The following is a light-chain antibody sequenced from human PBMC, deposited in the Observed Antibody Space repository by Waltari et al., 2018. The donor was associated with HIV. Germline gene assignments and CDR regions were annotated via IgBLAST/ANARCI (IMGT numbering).Light chain of an antibody. V-gene: IGKV1-39*01. Sequence: IQMTQSPSSLSASVGDRVSITCRASQSINTYLNWYQQKPGKAPKLLIYGGSSLQSGVPSRFTGSGSATSFTLTIGSLQPEDFATYYCQQSYTTPYTFGQGTKLEIK. CDR3: QQSYTTPYT. CDR2: GGS. J-gene: IGKJ2*01. CDR1: QSINTY.